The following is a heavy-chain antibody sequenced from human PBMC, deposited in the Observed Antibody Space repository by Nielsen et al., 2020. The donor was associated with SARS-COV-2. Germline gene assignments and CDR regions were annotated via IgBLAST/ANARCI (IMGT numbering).Heavy chain of an antibody. CDR2: IQQDGSEK. CDR1: GFTFSSYW. Sequence: GESLKISCAASGFTFSSYWMSWVRQAPGKGLQWVANIQQDGSEKYYVDSVKGRFTISRDNAKNSLYLQMNGLRAEDTAVYYCARDLYYYGPLDYWGQGTLVTVSS. J-gene: IGHJ4*02. D-gene: IGHD3-10*01. V-gene: IGHV3-7*01. CDR3: ARDLYYYGPLDY.